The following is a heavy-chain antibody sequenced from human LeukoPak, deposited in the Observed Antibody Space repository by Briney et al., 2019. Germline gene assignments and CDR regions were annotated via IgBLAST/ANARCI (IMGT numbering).Heavy chain of an antibody. CDR3: AKRPQWLVYFDY. J-gene: IGHJ4*02. D-gene: IGHD6-19*01. Sequence: GGTLRLSCVASGFTFSSYAMSWVRQAPGKGLEWVSAISGSGGSTYYADSVKGRFTISRDNSKNTLYLQMNSLRAEDTAVYYCAKRPQWLVYFDYWGQGTLVTVSS. CDR1: GFTFSSYA. V-gene: IGHV3-23*01. CDR2: ISGSGGST.